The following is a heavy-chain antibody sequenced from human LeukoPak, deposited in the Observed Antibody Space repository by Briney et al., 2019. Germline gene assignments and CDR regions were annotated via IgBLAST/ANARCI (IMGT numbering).Heavy chain of an antibody. Sequence: SETLSLTCSVSGGSISSSDFYWGWIRQAPGKGLEWIGSINYSGSTYYNPSLQSRLTISVDTSKNQFFLKLSSVTAADTAVYYCARHGSYVFGDENWFDPWGQGTLVTVSS. D-gene: IGHD3-10*01. CDR2: INYSGST. CDR3: ARHGSYVFGDENWFDP. CDR1: GGSISSSDFY. J-gene: IGHJ5*02. V-gene: IGHV4-39*01.